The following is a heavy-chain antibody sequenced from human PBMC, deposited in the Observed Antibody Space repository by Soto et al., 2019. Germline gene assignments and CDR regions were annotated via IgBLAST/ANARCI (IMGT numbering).Heavy chain of an antibody. V-gene: IGHV1-18*01. D-gene: IGHD5-12*01. Sequence: ASVKVSCKASGYTFTDYGILWLRQAPGQGLEWMGWISIYYGNTDYSQKLQGRVTMTRDISTSTAYMELTSLRSDDTAVYYCATLPSEIYEYDFWGQGTPVTVSS. J-gene: IGHJ4*02. CDR2: ISIYYGNT. CDR1: GYTFTDYG. CDR3: ATLPSEIYEYDF.